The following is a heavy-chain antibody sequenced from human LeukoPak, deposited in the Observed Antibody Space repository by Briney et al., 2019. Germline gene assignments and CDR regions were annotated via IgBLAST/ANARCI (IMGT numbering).Heavy chain of an antibody. CDR1: GFTFSSYG. CDR2: IRYDGSNK. D-gene: IGHD6-19*01. CDR3: AKFTGIAVAEIPPRAFDI. Sequence: GGSLRLSCAASGFTFSSYGMHWVRQAPGKGLEWVAFIRYDGSNKYYADSVKGRFTISRDNSKNTLYLQMNSLRAEDTAVYYCAKFTGIAVAEIPPRAFDIWGQGTMVTVSS. V-gene: IGHV3-30*02. J-gene: IGHJ3*02.